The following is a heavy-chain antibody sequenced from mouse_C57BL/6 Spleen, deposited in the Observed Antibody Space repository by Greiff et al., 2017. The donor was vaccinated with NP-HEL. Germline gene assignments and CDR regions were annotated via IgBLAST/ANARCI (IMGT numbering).Heavy chain of an antibody. J-gene: IGHJ2*01. V-gene: IGHV5-17*01. CDR1: GFTFSDYG. CDR3: SKGGDYYYEGFDY. D-gene: IGHD1-1*01. Sequence: EVQGVESGGGLVKPGGSLKLSCAASGFTFSDYGMHWVRQAPEKGLEWVAYISSGSSTIYYADTVKGRFTISRDNAKNTLFLQMNSLRSGDTAMYYCSKGGDYYYEGFDYWGQGTTLTVSS. CDR2: ISSGSSTI.